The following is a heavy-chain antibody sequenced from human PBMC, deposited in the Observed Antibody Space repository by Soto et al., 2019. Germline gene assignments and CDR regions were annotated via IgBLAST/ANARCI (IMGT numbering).Heavy chain of an antibody. J-gene: IGHJ4*02. CDR2: IGPSSGNT. Sequence: ASVKVSCKASGYTFTSYAVSWVRQAPGQGLEWVGWIGPSSGNTDSARNLQGRVTMTTDTSTSTAYMELRSLRSDDTAVYYCARDTGNFFDYWGQGTLVTVSS. CDR3: ARDTGNFFDY. CDR1: GYTFTSYA. V-gene: IGHV1-18*01.